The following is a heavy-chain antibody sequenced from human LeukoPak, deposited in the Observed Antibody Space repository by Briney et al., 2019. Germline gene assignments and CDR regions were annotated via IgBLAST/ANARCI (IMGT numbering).Heavy chain of an antibody. CDR3: ATRDSGYDPFDY. Sequence: ASLKVSCKVSGYSITELSMHWVRQAPGKGLEWMGGFDPEDGETIYAQKFQGRVTMTEDTSTDTAYMELSSLRSEDTAVYYCATRDSGYDPFDYWGQGTLVTVSS. CDR2: FDPEDGET. CDR1: GYSITELS. J-gene: IGHJ4*02. V-gene: IGHV1-24*01. D-gene: IGHD5-12*01.